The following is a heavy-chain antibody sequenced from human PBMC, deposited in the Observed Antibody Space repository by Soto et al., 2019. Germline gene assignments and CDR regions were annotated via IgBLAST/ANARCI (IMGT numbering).Heavy chain of an antibody. CDR2: IIPIFGTA. D-gene: IGHD1-7*01. CDR1: GGTFSSYA. Sequence: QVQLVQSGAEVKKPGSSVKVSCQASGGTFSSYAISWVRQAPGQGLEWMGGIIPIFGTANYAQKFQGRVTITADESTSTAYMELSSLRSEDTAVYYCARGLTGTTFYGMDVWGQGTTVTVSS. V-gene: IGHV1-69*12. J-gene: IGHJ6*02. CDR3: ARGLTGTTFYGMDV.